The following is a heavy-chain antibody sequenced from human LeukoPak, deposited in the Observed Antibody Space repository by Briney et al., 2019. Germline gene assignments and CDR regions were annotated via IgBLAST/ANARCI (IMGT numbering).Heavy chain of an antibody. CDR3: ARHGYYFDY. Sequence: SDTMSLTCTFSAGSISTGGYYWSWIRPHPGKGLEWIGYIYYSGSTYYNPSLKSRVTISVDTSKNQFSLKLSSVTAADTAVYYCARHGYYFDYWGQGTLVTVSS. CDR2: IYYSGST. CDR1: AGSISTGGYY. V-gene: IGHV4-31*03. J-gene: IGHJ4*02.